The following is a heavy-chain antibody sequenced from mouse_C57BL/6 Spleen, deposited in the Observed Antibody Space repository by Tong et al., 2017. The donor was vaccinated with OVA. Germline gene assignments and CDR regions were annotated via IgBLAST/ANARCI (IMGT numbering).Heavy chain of an antibody. CDR2: IWGGGST. V-gene: IGHV2-9*01. D-gene: IGHD4-1*01. J-gene: IGHJ4*01. CDR3: AKHENWDEGYAMDY. CDR1: GFSLNSYA. Sequence: VQLQESGPGLVAPSQSLSITCTVSGFSLNSYAISWVRQPPGKGLEWLGVIWGGGSTNYNSALMSRLSISKDNSKSQVFLKMNSLQTDDTAMYYCAKHENWDEGYAMDYWGQGTSVTVSS.